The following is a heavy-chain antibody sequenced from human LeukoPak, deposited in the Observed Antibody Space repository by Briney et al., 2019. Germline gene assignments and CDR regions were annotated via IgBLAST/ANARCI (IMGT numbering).Heavy chain of an antibody. D-gene: IGHD2-15*01. CDR2: ISGGSPVI. CDR1: GFSLSMYS. CDR3: TRGYYRVDF. J-gene: IGHJ4*02. V-gene: IGHV3-48*01. Sequence: GGSLRLSCAASGFSLSMYSLNWVGQAPGKGLEWVSHISGGSPVIDYADSVKGRFTISRENAKNSLYLQMNSLRAEDTAVYYCTRGYYRVDFWGQGTLVTVSS.